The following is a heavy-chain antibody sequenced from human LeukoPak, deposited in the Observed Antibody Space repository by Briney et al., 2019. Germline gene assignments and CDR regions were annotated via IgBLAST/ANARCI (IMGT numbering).Heavy chain of an antibody. CDR3: ARDVNHAMDV. Sequence: PGGSLRLSCAASGVPFTSYWMHWVRHAPGKGLVWVSRISSDGTDTTYAASVKGRFTISRDNAKNTLYLQMNSLRAEDTAVYYCARDVNHAMDVWGQGTTVIVSS. CDR1: GVPFTSYW. J-gene: IGHJ6*02. CDR2: ISSDGTDT. V-gene: IGHV3-74*01.